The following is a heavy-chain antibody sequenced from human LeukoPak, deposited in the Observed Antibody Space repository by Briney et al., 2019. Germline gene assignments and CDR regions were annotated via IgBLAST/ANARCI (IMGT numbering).Heavy chain of an antibody. CDR1: GGTFSSYA. CDR2: IIPIFGTA. CDR3: ARDPLYCSSTSCASGLHYYYYYGMDV. D-gene: IGHD2-2*01. V-gene: IGHV1-69*13. J-gene: IGHJ6*02. Sequence: GASVKVSCKASGGTFSSYAISWVRQAPGQGLEWMGGIIPIFGTANYAQKFQGRVTITADESTSTAYMELSSLRSEDTAVYYCARDPLYCSSTSCASGLHYYYYYGMDVWGQGTTVTVSS.